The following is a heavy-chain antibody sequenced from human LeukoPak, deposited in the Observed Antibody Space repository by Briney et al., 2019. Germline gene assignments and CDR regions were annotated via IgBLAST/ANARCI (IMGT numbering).Heavy chain of an antibody. CDR3: ARDPAYGFWSGFDY. J-gene: IGHJ4*02. V-gene: IGHV4-4*07. Sequence: SETLSLTCSVSRGSISSSYWNWIRQPAGKGLEWIGRVYSNGSTNYNPSLKSRITMSVDTSKNQFSLKLMSVTAADTAVYYCARDPAYGFWSGFDYWGQGTLVTVSS. CDR2: VYSNGST. D-gene: IGHD3-3*01. CDR1: RGSISSSY.